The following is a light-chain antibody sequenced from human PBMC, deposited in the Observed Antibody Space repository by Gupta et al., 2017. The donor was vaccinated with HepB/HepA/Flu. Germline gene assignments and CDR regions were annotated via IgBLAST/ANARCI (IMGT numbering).Light chain of an antibody. J-gene: IGKJ4*01. CDR3: QQHNNWPLT. CDR2: GAS. Sequence: EIVMTLLPATLSVSPGERATLSCRASQSVRSNLAWYQQKPGQAPRLLIYGASTRATGISARFSGSGSGTDFTLTISSLQSEDSALYYCQQHNNWPLTFGGGTKVEI. CDR1: QSVRSN. V-gene: IGKV3-15*01.